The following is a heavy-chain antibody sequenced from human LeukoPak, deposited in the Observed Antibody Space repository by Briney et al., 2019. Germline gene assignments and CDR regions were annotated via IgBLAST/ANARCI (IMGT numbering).Heavy chain of an antibody. CDR3: AREANYYGSGSALDY. CDR2: ISSSGST. Sequence: SETLSLTCTVSDGSISSYNWSWIRQPPGKRLEWIGYISSSGSTNYNPSLESRVTISVDTSKNQFSLKLSSVTAADTAVYYCAREANYYGSGSALDYWGQGTLVTVSS. J-gene: IGHJ4*02. CDR1: DGSISSYN. V-gene: IGHV4-59*01. D-gene: IGHD3-10*01.